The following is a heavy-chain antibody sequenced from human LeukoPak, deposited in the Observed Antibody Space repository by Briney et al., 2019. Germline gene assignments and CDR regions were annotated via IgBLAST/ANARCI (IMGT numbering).Heavy chain of an antibody. Sequence: GGSLRLSCAASGFTFSSYGMHWVRQAPGKGLEWVAFIRYDGSNKYYADSVKGRFTISRDNSKNTLYLQMNSLRAEDTAVYYCAKGFGPYGSGSYYNNWFDPWGQGTLVTVSS. CDR1: GFTFSSYG. CDR2: IRYDGSNK. D-gene: IGHD3-10*01. CDR3: AKGFGPYGSGSYYNNWFDP. V-gene: IGHV3-30*02. J-gene: IGHJ5*02.